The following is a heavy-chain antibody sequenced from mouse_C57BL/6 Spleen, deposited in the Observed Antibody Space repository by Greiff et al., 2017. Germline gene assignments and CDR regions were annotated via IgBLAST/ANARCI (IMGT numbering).Heavy chain of an antibody. Sequence: QVQLKQPGAELVKPGASVKVSCKASGYTFTSYWMHWVKQRPGQGLEWIGRIYPGDGDTNYNGKFKGKATLTADKSSSTAYMQLSSLTSEDSAVYFCARLGSNYAYAMDYWGQGTSVTVSS. D-gene: IGHD2-5*01. J-gene: IGHJ4*01. CDR3: ARLGSNYAYAMDY. CDR1: GYTFTSYW. V-gene: IGHV1-74*01. CDR2: IYPGDGDT.